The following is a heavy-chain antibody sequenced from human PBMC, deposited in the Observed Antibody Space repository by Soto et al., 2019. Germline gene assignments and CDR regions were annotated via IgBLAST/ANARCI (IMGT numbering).Heavy chain of an antibody. CDR1: GFTFSSYG. CDR3: ARDSHVGSGWQLTADY. CDR2: IWYDGSNK. D-gene: IGHD6-19*01. Sequence: GGPLRLSCAASGFTFSSYGMHWVRQAPGKGLEWVAVIWYDGSNKYYAESVKGRFTISRDNSKNTLYLQMNNLRAEDTAVYYCARDSHVGSGWQLTADYWGQGTLVPVSS. J-gene: IGHJ4*02. V-gene: IGHV3-33*01.